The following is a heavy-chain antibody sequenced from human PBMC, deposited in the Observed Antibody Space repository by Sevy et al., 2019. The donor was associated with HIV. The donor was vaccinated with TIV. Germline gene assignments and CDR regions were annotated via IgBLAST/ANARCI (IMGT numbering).Heavy chain of an antibody. CDR2: ISQSGSA. D-gene: IGHD2-15*01. CDR3: AGGPLFSPEYCSGGSCPTIDF. Sequence: SETLSLTCAVSGVSFSDYYWSWIRQPPGKGLEWIGEISQSGSANYKPSLKSRVMMSLDTSNNQFSLKLTSVTAADTAVYYCAGGPLFSPEYCSGGSCPTIDFWGQGTLVTVSS. V-gene: IGHV4-34*01. J-gene: IGHJ4*02. CDR1: GVSFSDYY.